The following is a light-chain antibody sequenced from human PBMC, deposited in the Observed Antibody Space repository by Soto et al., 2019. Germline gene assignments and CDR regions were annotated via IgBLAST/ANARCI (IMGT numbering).Light chain of an antibody. CDR3: QQRPSWT. J-gene: IGKJ1*01. Sequence: EVVLTQSPATLSLSPGERATLSCRASQSVSSYLAWYQQKPGQAPRLLIYDASNRATGIPARFSGSGSGTDFTLTISILEPEDSAVYYCQQRPSWTFGQGTKVEIK. CDR2: DAS. V-gene: IGKV3-11*01. CDR1: QSVSSY.